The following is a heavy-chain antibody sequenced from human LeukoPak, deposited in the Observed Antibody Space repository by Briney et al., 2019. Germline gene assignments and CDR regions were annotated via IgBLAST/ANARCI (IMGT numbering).Heavy chain of an antibody. CDR2: IWHDGKNK. J-gene: IGHJ5*02. CDR3: ARDRGSNDPIDS. D-gene: IGHD2-15*01. Sequence: GESLEISCAASGLTLKTYGMHWVRPAPGKGLEWVAVIWHDGKNKYYGDSVKGRFTVSRDNSKNTVYLQMDSLRVEDTAVYYCARDRGSNDPIDSWGQGTLVTVSS. V-gene: IGHV3-33*01. CDR1: GLTLKTYG.